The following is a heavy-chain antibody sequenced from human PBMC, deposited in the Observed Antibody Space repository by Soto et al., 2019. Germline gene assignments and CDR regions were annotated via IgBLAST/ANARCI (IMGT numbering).Heavy chain of an antibody. CDR3: AREFYNGGMDV. D-gene: IGHD1-1*01. Sequence: PGGSLRLSCAASGFSFSGSEMAWVRQAPGKGLEWVSYIGSSGTGVSYADSVKGRFTISRDNAKNPLFLQMNSLRAEDTALYYCAREFYNGGMDVWGRGTTVTVSS. CDR1: GFSFSGSE. CDR2: IGSSGTGV. J-gene: IGHJ6*02. V-gene: IGHV3-48*03.